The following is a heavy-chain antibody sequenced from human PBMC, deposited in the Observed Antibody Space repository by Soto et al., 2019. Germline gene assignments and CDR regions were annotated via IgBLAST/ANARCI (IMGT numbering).Heavy chain of an antibody. V-gene: IGHV1-69*02. CDR1: GGTFSSYT. CDR2: IIPILGIA. Sequence: ASVKVSCKASGGTFSSYTISWVRQAPGQGLEWMGRIIPILGIANYAQKFQGRVTITADKSTSTAYMELSSLRSEDTAVYYCASTLGYCSSTSCYGGANWFDPWGQGTLVTVSS. CDR3: ASTLGYCSSTSCYGGANWFDP. D-gene: IGHD2-2*01. J-gene: IGHJ5*02.